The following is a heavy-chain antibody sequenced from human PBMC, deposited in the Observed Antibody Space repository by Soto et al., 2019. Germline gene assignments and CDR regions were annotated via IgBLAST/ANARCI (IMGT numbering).Heavy chain of an antibody. Sequence: GGSLRLSCAASGFTFSSYGMHWVRQAPGKGLEWVAVISYDGSNKYYADSVKGRFTISRDNSKNTLYLQMNSLRAEDTAVYYCEKSHPDTWIDYWGQGTLVTVSS. J-gene: IGHJ4*02. V-gene: IGHV3-30*18. CDR1: GFTFSSYG. CDR3: EKSHPDTWIDY. CDR2: ISYDGSNK. D-gene: IGHD5-18*01.